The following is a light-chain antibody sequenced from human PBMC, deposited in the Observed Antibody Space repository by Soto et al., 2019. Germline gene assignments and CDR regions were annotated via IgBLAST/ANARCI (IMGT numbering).Light chain of an antibody. CDR3: QQYGSSRT. J-gene: IGKJ1*01. CDR1: QSVSRTY. CDR2: ATS. V-gene: IGKV3-20*01. Sequence: EIVLTQSPGTLSLSPGERATLSCRASQSVSRTYLACYQQKPVQAPRLLIYATSSRATGIPDRFSGSGSGTDFTLTISRLEPEDLAVYYCQQYGSSRTFGQGTKVEIK.